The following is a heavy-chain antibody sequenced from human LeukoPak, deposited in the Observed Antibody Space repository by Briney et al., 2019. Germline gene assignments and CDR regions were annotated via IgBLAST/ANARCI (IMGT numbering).Heavy chain of an antibody. Sequence: GASVKVSCKASGYTFTSYYMHWVRQAPGQGLEWMGIINPSGGSTSYAQKFQGRVAMTRDTSTSTVYMELSSLRSEDTAVYYCARSGRRQYGMDVWGQGTTVTVSS. CDR1: GYTFTSYY. CDR3: ARSGRRQYGMDV. D-gene: IGHD6-25*01. J-gene: IGHJ6*02. CDR2: INPSGGST. V-gene: IGHV1-46*01.